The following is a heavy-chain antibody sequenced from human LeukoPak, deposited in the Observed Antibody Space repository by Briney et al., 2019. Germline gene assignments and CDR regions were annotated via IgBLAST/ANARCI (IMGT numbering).Heavy chain of an antibody. CDR3: AKALTRVVVPAAIPYYFDY. Sequence: GGSLRLSCAASGFTFSSYAMSWVRQAPGKGLEWVSAISGSGGSTYYADSVKGRFTISRDNSKNTLYLQMNSLRAEDTAVYYCAKALTRVVVPAAIPYYFDYWGQGTLVTVSS. V-gene: IGHV3-23*01. CDR1: GFTFSSYA. D-gene: IGHD2-2*01. J-gene: IGHJ4*02. CDR2: ISGSGGST.